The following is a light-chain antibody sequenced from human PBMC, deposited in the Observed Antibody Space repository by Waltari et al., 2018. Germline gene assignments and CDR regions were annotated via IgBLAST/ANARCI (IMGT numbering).Light chain of an antibody. CDR3: CSYAARYTFV. V-gene: IGLV2-11*01. CDR1: SSDVGGYNY. CDR2: DVT. J-gene: IGLJ1*01. Sequence: QSALTQPRSVSGSPGQSVTISCTGTSSDVGGYNYVSCYHQHPGKAPNLIIYDVTKRPSAVPDRLSGSKSGNTASLTSSGLQAEDEADYYCCSYAARYTFVFGTGTKVTVL.